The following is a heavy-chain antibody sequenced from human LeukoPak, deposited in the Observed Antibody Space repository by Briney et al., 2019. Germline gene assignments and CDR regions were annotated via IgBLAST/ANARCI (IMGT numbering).Heavy chain of an antibody. J-gene: IGHJ4*02. Sequence: PGGSLRLSCAASGFTVSSNYMSWVRQAPGRGLEWVSSISGSGASTYYANSVKGRFTISRDNSRNTLYLQMSSLRAEDTAVYYCAKSHSVAVAGTYSTYYFDSWGQGTLVTVSS. CDR3: AKSHSVAVAGTYSTYYFDS. CDR1: GFTVSSNY. V-gene: IGHV3-23*01. D-gene: IGHD6-19*01. CDR2: ISGSGAST.